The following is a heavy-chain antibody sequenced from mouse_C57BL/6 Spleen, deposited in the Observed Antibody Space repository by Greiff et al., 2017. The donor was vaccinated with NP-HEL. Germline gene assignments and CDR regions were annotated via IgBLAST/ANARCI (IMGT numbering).Heavy chain of an antibody. CDR1: GFTFSDYG. Sequence: EVNLVESGGGLVKPGGSLKLSCAASGFTFSDYGMHWVRQAPEKGLEWVAYISSGSSTIYYADTVKGRFTISRDNAKNTLFLQMTSLRSEDTAMYYCASEGNYHWYFDVWGTGTTVTVSS. CDR2: ISSGSSTI. D-gene: IGHD2-1*01. J-gene: IGHJ1*03. V-gene: IGHV5-17*01. CDR3: ASEGNYHWYFDV.